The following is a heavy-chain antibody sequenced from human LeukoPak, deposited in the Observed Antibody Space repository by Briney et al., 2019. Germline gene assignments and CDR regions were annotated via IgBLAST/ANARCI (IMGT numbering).Heavy chain of an antibody. CDR2: IRYDGSNK. D-gene: IGHD3-10*01. J-gene: IGHJ4*02. V-gene: IGHV3-30*02. CDR3: VGLNYNSGSYRNY. CDR1: GFTFSGFG. Sequence: GGSLRLSCAASGFTFSGFGMHWVRQVPDKGLAWVPFIRYDGSNKYYADSVKGRFTISRDNSKNTLYLQMNSLRAEDTAVYYCVGLNYNSGSYRNYWGQGTLVTVSS.